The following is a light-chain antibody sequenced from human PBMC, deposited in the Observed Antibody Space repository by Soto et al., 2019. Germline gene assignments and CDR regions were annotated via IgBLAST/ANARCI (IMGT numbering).Light chain of an antibody. J-gene: IGLJ1*01. CDR2: DVS. V-gene: IGLV2-14*01. CDR3: SSYTSSSTLYV. CDR1: SSDVGGYNY. Sequence: ALTQPASVSGSPGQSITISCTGTSSDVGGYNYVTWYQQHPGKAPKLMIYDVSNRPSGVSNRFSGSKSGNTASLTISGLQAEDEADYYCSSYTSSSTLYVFGTGTKLTVL.